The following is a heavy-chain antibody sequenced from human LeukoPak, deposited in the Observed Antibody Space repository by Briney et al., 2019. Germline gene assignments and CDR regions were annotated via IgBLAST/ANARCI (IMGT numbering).Heavy chain of an antibody. D-gene: IGHD4-17*01. CDR2: IYYSGST. V-gene: IGHV4-59*01. Sequence: SETLSLTCTVSGGSISSYYWSWIRQPPGKGLEWIGYIYYSGSTNYKPSLKSRVTISVDTSKNQFSLKLSSVTAADTAVYYCATTYGDYRFDYWGQGTLVIVSS. J-gene: IGHJ4*02. CDR1: GGSISSYY. CDR3: ATTYGDYRFDY.